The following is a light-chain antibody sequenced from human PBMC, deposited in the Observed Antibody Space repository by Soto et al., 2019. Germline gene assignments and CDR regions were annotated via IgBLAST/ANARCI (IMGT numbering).Light chain of an antibody. J-gene: IGKJ5*01. V-gene: IGKV3-15*01. CDR3: QQYNYWPPKIT. Sequence: EVGMKQSPGTLSVSQGERATLSCRASQSVSSNLAWYQQKTGQAPRLLIYGASTRATGIPARFSGSGSGTEFTLTISSLQSEDFAVYHCQQYNYWPPKITFGQGTRLEIK. CDR1: QSVSSN. CDR2: GAS.